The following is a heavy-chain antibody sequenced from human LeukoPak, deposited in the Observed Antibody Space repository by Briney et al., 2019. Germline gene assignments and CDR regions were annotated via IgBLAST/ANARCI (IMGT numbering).Heavy chain of an antibody. D-gene: IGHD3-3*01. V-gene: IGHV1-18*01. CDR3: ARPYYDFWSGYPGAEYFQH. Sequence: GASVKVSCKASGGTFSSYAISWVRQAPGQGLEWMGWISAYNGNTNYAQKLQGRVTMTTDTSTSTAYMELRSLRSDDTAVYYCARPYYDFWSGYPGAEYFQHWGQGTLVTVSS. J-gene: IGHJ1*01. CDR2: ISAYNGNT. CDR1: GGTFSSYA.